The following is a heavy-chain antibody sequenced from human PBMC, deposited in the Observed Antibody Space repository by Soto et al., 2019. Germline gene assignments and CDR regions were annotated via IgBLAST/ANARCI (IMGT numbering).Heavy chain of an antibody. CDR3: ARTSTVLRYFDWLYWFDP. CDR2: IYYSGST. CDR1: VGSVSSGSYY. D-gene: IGHD3-9*01. J-gene: IGHJ5*02. V-gene: IGHV4-61*01. Sequence: PSETLSLTCTFSVGSVSSGSYYWSWIRQPPGKGLEWIGYIYYSGSTNYNPSLKSRVTISVDTSKNQFSLKLSSVTAADTAVYYCARTSTVLRYFDWLYWFDPWGQGTLVTVSS.